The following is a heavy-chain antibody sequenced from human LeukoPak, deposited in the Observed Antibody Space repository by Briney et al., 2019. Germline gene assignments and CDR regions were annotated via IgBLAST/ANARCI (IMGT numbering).Heavy chain of an antibody. CDR1: GFTFSTYA. CDR2: ISSNGGST. CDR3: TKDLYTVTGDY. V-gene: IGHV3-23*01. Sequence: GGSLRLSCAASGFTFSTYAMSWVRQAPGKGLEWVSLISSNGGSTHYADSVKGRFTISRDNSKNTLYLQMKSLRAEDTAVYYFTKDLYTVTGDYWGQGTLVTVSS. D-gene: IGHD4-11*01. J-gene: IGHJ4*02.